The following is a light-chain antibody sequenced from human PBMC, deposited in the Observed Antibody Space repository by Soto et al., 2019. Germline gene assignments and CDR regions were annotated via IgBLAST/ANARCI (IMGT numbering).Light chain of an antibody. CDR3: QTWGSGIVV. CDR1: SGHSNYA. V-gene: IGLV4-69*01. Sequence: QPVPTQSPSASASLGASVKSTCTLSSGHSNYAIAWHQQQSEKGPRYLMKLNSDGSHSKGDGIPDRFSGSSSGAERYLTISSLQSEDEADYYCQTWGSGIVVFGGETKLTVL. CDR2: LNSDGSH. J-gene: IGLJ2*01.